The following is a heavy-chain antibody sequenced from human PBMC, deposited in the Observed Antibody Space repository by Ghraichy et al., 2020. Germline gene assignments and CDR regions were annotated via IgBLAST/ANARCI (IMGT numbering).Heavy chain of an antibody. CDR3: ARLGLDYGDHDYVPFYY. CDR1: GYTFTAYP. CDR2: INPNGGGT. Sequence: ASVKVSCKASGYTFTAYPIHWVRQAPGQGLEWMGRINPNGGGTKYAQKFQGRVTMTRDTSTTTAYMEVSRVRFDDTAVYYCARLGLDYGDHDYVPFYYWGQGALVT. D-gene: IGHD4-17*01. J-gene: IGHJ4*02. V-gene: IGHV1-2*02.